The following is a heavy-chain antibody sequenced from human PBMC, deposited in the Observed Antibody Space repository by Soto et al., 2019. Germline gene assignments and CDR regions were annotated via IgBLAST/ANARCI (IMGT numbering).Heavy chain of an antibody. CDR1: GFTFSSYA. CDR2: ISYDGSNK. Sequence: GGSLRLSCAASGFTFSSYAMHWVRQAPGKGLEWVAVISYDGSNKYYADSVKGRFTISRDNSKNTLYLQMNSLRAEDTAVYYCARDLRTPATQHYVMDVWGQGTTVIVSS. J-gene: IGHJ6*02. CDR3: ARDLRTPATQHYVMDV. V-gene: IGHV3-30-3*01.